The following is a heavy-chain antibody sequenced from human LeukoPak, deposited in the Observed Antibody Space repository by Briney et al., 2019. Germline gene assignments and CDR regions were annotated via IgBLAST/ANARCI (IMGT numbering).Heavy chain of an antibody. CDR3: ARDRRLYGSGSYRSWFDP. CDR1: GYSISSGYY. Sequence: KPSETLSLTCAVSGYSISSGYYWGWIRQPPGKGLGWIGSIYHSGSTYYNPSLKSRVTISVDTSKNQFSLKLSSVTAADTAVYYCARDRRLYGSGSYRSWFDPWGQGTLVTVSS. J-gene: IGHJ5*02. CDR2: IYHSGST. V-gene: IGHV4-38-2*02. D-gene: IGHD3-10*01.